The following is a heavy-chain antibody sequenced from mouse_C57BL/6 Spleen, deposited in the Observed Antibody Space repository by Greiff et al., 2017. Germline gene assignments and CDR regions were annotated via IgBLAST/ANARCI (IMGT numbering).Heavy chain of an antibody. J-gene: IGHJ1*03. CDR3: ARYGSCPWYFDV. CDR2: INPNNGGT. CDR1: GYTFTDYY. D-gene: IGHD1-1*02. V-gene: IGHV1-26*01. Sequence: EVQLQQSGPELVKPGASVKISCKASGYTFTDYYMNWVKQSHGKSLEWIGDINPNNGGTSYNQKFKGKATLTVDKSSSTAYMELRSLTSEDSAVYYCARYGSCPWYFDVWGTGTTVTVSS.